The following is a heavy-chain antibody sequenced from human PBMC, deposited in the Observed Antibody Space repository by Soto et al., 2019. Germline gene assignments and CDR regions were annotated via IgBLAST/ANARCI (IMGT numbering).Heavy chain of an antibody. CDR3: GREGEGVLQGGGFDY. D-gene: IGHD3-16*01. CDR1: GGTFSSYA. Sequence: QVQLVQSGAEVKKPGSSVKVSCKASGGTFSSYAISWVRQAPGQGLEWMGGIIPSFGTANYAQKFQGRVTITADKSTSKAYRGRGSLRSEDTAVYYWGREGEGVLQGGGFDYWGQGTLVTVSS. J-gene: IGHJ4*02. CDR2: IIPSFGTA. V-gene: IGHV1-69*06.